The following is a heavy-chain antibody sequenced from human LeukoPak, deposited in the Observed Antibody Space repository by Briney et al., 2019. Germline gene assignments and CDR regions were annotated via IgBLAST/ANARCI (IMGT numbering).Heavy chain of an antibody. CDR1: GFTFSDAW. Sequence: GGSLRLSCAVSGFTFSDAWMSWVRQAPGKGLEWVGRVKRKTDGGTTDYAAPVKGRFTISSDDSKNTLYLQMNSLKTGDTAVYYCTAGSGYSDFDYWGQGTLVTVSS. J-gene: IGHJ4*02. CDR2: VKRKTDGGTT. D-gene: IGHD3-22*01. CDR3: TAGSGYSDFDY. V-gene: IGHV3-15*01.